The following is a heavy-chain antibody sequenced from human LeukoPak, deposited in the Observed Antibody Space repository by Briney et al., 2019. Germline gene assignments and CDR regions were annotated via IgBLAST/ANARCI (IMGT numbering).Heavy chain of an antibody. CDR2: INPNSGGT. V-gene: IGHV1-2*02. J-gene: IGHJ5*02. CDR1: GYTFTGYY. CDR3: ARDFTALGELYWFDP. D-gene: IGHD3-10*01. Sequence: ASVKVSCKASGYTFTGYYMHWVRQAPGQGLEWMGWINPNSGGTNYAQKFQGRVTMTRDTSISTAYMELSRLRSDDTAVYYCARDFTALGELYWFDPWGQGTLVTVSS.